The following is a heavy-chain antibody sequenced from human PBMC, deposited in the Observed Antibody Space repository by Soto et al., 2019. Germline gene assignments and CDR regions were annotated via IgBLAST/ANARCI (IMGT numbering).Heavy chain of an antibody. V-gene: IGHV3-33*01. J-gene: IGHJ4*02. CDR3: VRDDCSGGTCYAGY. CDR1: GFTFKNYG. Sequence: QVRLVESGGGVVQPGGSLRLSCEASGFTFKNYGFRWVRQAPGKGLEWVAVVYDDGSGSAYEDSVQGRFTFSRDISTNTLYLQMNSLTADYTAVYYVVRDDCSGGTCYAGYWGQGTLVTVSS. D-gene: IGHD2-15*01. CDR2: VYDDGSGS.